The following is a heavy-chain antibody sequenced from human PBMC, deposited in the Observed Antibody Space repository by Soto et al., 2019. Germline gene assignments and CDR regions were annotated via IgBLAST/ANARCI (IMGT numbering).Heavy chain of an antibody. J-gene: IGHJ4*02. CDR2: ISGSGGST. CDR1: GFTFNKYA. D-gene: IGHD6-13*01. V-gene: IGHV3-23*01. CDR3: AKDHLYANSWYYFDY. Sequence: PGGSLRLSCAASGFTFNKYAMNWVRQAPGKGLEWVSVISGSGGSTYYADSVKGRFTISRDNSKNTLYLQMNSLRAEDTAIYYCAKDHLYANSWYYFDYWGQGSLVTVSS.